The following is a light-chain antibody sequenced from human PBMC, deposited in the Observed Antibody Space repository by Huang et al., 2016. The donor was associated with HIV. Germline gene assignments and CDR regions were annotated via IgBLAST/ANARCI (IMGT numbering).Light chain of an antibody. CDR1: QAVLKNSNKKNY. CDR2: RAS. Sequence: DIEMTQSPDSLTVSLGARAIINCKSSQAVLKNSNKKNYLAWYQQRPGHPPKVLSYRASSRESGVPDRFSGSGSGTDFNLTISSLQPEDLAVYYCQQYYSPPYTFGQGTRLEI. CDR3: QQYYSPPYT. V-gene: IGKV4-1*01. J-gene: IGKJ2*01.